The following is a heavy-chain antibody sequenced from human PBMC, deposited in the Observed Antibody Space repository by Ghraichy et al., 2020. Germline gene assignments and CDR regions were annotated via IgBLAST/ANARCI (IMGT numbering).Heavy chain of an antibody. CDR1: GFTLSSYN. J-gene: IGHJ6*02. CDR2: ITSSSRSI. CDR3: ARASRVVRFYYYDGMDV. D-gene: IGHD2-21*01. Sequence: TLSLTCVGSGFTLSSYNMNWVRQSPGKGLEWVSYITSSSRSIFYADSVKGRFTISRDNAKNSVSLQMNSLRDEDTAVYYCARASRVVRFYYYDGMDVWGQGTTVTVTS. V-gene: IGHV3-48*02.